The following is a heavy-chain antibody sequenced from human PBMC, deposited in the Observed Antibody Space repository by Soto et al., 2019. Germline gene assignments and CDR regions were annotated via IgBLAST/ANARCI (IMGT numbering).Heavy chain of an antibody. Sequence: EVQLLESGGGLVQPGGSLRLSCAASGFTVSSYAMRWVRQAPVKGLEWVSAISGSGGSTYCADSVKGRFTISRDNSKNTLYLQMNSLRAEDTAVCYCARRGSGSYYDYWGQGTLVTVCS. V-gene: IGHV3-23*01. J-gene: IGHJ4*02. CDR3: ARRGSGSYYDY. CDR1: GFTVSSYA. D-gene: IGHD1-26*01. CDR2: ISGSGGST.